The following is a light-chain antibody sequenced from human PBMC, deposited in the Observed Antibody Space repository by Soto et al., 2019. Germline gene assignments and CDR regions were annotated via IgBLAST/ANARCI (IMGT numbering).Light chain of an antibody. CDR3: QQLNTYPII. V-gene: IGKV1-13*02. J-gene: IGKJ5*01. Sequence: AIQLTQSPSSLSASVGDRVTITCRASQDIRGALAWYQQKPGKPPKLLIFDVSTLQSGVPSRFSGSGSGTDFTLTIAGLQPEDFATYYCQQLNTYPIIFGQGTRLEIK. CDR2: DVS. CDR1: QDIRGA.